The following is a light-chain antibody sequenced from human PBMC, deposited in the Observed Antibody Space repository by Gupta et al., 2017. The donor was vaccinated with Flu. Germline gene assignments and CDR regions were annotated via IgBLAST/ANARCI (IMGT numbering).Light chain of an antibody. V-gene: IGLV1-47*01. CDR2: RNT. CDR1: NANIGGNY. J-gene: IGLJ1*01. CDR3: AAWDDSVRAYA. Sequence: QSVLTQPPSASGTPGRRGTISCSGTNANIGGNYVYWFQQFPGTAPKPLIYRNTQRPTGVPDRFSGSKSGTSASLAISGLRPDDEADYYCAAWDDSVRAYAFGTGTKVTVL.